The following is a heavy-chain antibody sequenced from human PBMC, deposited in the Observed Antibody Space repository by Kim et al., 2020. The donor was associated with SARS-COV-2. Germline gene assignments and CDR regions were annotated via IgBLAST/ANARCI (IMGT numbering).Heavy chain of an antibody. J-gene: IGHJ6*02. D-gene: IGHD4-17*01. Sequence: GGSLRLSCAASGFTFSSYSMNWVRQAPGKGLEWVSSISSSSSYIYYADSVKGRFTISRDNAKNSLYLQMNSLRAEDTAVYYCASLTGGDYVDYYYGMDVWGQGTTVTVSS. CDR2: ISSSSSYI. CDR3: ASLTGGDYVDYYYGMDV. CDR1: GFTFSSYS. V-gene: IGHV3-21*04.